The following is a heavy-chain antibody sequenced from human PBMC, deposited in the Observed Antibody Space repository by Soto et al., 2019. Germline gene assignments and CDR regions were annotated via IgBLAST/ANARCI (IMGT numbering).Heavy chain of an antibody. D-gene: IGHD6-19*01. CDR2: IIPIFGTA. CDR1: GYTFTSYV. V-gene: IGHV1-69*13. Sequence: ASVKVSCKASGYTFTSYVISWVRQAPGQGLEWMGGIIPIFGTANYAQKFQGRVTITADESTSTAYMELSSLRSEDTAVYYCARADTQWLVLDYWGQGTLVTVSS. J-gene: IGHJ4*02. CDR3: ARADTQWLVLDY.